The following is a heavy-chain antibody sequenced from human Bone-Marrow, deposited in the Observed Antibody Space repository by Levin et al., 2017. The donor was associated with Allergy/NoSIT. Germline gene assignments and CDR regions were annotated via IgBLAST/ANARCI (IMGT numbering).Heavy chain of an antibody. CDR3: AKDISSSWSTGDLDY. D-gene: IGHD6-13*01. V-gene: IGHV3-23*01. CDR1: GFTFSTYA. Sequence: GGSLRLSCAASGFTFSTYAINWVRQAPGKGLEWVSSIRGSGGSTYYADSVKGRFTISRDNSKNKLYLQRNSLRVEDTAVYYCAKDISSSWSTGDLDYWGQGTLVTVSS. J-gene: IGHJ4*02. CDR2: IRGSGGST.